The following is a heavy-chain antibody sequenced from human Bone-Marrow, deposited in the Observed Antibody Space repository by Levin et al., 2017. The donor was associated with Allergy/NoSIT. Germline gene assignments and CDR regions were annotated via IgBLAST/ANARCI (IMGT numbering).Heavy chain of an antibody. D-gene: IGHD3-16*01. CDR1: EFTFRRYP. CDR3: TRGSGSYPWAVFDH. CDR2: MSHDGNFK. V-gene: IGHV3-30*04. J-gene: IGHJ4*02. Sequence: LSLTCAASEFTFRRYPMHWVRQAPGKGLEWVAVMSHDGNFKSYADSVRGRFTISRDNSENTLYLQMNSLRLEDTGLYYCTRGSGSYPWAVFDHWGLGTLVTVSS.